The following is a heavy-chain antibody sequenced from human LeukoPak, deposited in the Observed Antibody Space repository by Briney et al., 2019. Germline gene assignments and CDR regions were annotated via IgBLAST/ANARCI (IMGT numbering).Heavy chain of an antibody. CDR3: ARSRDGYNSIDY. Sequence: GASVKVSCKASGGTFTSYAISWVRQAPGQGLEWMGEIIPIFGTANYAQKFQGRVTITADESTSTAYMELSSLRSEDTAVYYCARSRDGYNSIDYWGQGTLVTVSS. CDR2: IIPIFGTA. V-gene: IGHV1-69*01. J-gene: IGHJ4*02. CDR1: GGTFTSYA. D-gene: IGHD5-24*01.